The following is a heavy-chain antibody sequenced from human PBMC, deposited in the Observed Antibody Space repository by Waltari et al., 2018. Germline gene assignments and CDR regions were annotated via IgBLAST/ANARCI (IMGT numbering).Heavy chain of an antibody. CDR2: TYDRSKWSN. CDR3: ARGSSSSFDS. D-gene: IGHD6-13*01. Sequence: QVQLQQSGPGLVKPSQTLSLTCAVSGDSVSVNSAAAWNWIRQSPSRGLEWLGRTYDRSKWSNEYAESVRSRITINPDTSKNQVSLHLNSVTPEDTAVYYCARGSSSSFDSGGQGILVTVSS. J-gene: IGHJ4*02. V-gene: IGHV6-1*01. CDR1: GDSVSVNSAAA.